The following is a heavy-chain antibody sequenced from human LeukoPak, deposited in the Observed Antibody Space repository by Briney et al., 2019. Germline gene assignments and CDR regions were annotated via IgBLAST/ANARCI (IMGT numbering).Heavy chain of an antibody. CDR3: AREDYDDSGAWYFDL. CDR1: GRSFSGYY. V-gene: IGHV4-34*01. Sequence: PSETLSLTCAVYGRSFSGYYWSWIRQPPGKGLEWIGEINHSGSTNYNPSLKSRVTISVDTSKNQFSLKLSSVTAADTAVYYCAREDYDDSGAWYFDLWGRGTLVTVSS. D-gene: IGHD3-3*01. J-gene: IGHJ2*01. CDR2: INHSGST.